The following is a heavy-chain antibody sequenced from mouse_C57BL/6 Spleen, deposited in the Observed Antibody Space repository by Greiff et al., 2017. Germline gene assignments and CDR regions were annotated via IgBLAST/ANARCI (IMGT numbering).Heavy chain of an antibody. CDR2: IHPNSGST. J-gene: IGHJ3*01. CDR3: AREGGSKRLAY. CDR1: GYTFTSYW. D-gene: IGHD1-1*01. V-gene: IGHV1-64*01. Sequence: QVQLQQPGAELVKPGASVKLSCKASGYTFTSYWMHWVKQRPGQGLEWIGMIHPNSGSTNYNEKFKSKATLTVDKSSSTAYMQLSSLTSEDSAVYYCAREGGSKRLAYWGQGTLVTVSA.